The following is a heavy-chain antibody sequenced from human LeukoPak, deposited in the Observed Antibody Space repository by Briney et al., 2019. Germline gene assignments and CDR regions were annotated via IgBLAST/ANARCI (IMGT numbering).Heavy chain of an antibody. Sequence: PGGSLRLSCAASGFTFSSYAMHWVRQAPGKGLEWVAVISYDGSNKYYADSVKGRFTISSDNSKNTLYLQMNSLRAEDTAVYYCAREAGDYSFDYWGQGTLVTVSS. V-gene: IGHV3-30-3*01. CDR1: GFTFSSYA. CDR2: ISYDGSNK. J-gene: IGHJ4*02. CDR3: AREAGDYSFDY. D-gene: IGHD6-13*01.